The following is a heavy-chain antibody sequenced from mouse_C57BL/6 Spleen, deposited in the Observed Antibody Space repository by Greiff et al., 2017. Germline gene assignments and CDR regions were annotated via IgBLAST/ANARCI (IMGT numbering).Heavy chain of an antibody. J-gene: IGHJ4*01. CDR1: GFTFSSYT. Sequence: EVKLVESGGGLVKPGGSLKLSCAASGFTFSSYTMSWVRQTPEKRLEWVATISGGGGNTYYPDSVKGRFTISRDNAKNTLYLQMSSLRSKATALYYCARLYYGYEGYYAMDYWGQGTSVTVSS. V-gene: IGHV5-9*01. D-gene: IGHD2-2*01. CDR3: ARLYYGYEGYYAMDY. CDR2: ISGGGGNT.